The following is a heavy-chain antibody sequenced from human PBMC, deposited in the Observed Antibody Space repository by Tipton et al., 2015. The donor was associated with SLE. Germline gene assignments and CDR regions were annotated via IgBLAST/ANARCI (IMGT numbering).Heavy chain of an antibody. CDR1: GGSFSGYY. J-gene: IGHJ6*03. Sequence: LRLSCAVYGGSFSGYYWSWIRQPPGKGLEWIGEINHSGSTNHNPSLKSRVTISVDTSKNQLSLKLSAVTAADTAVYFCAREIHYDFWSGYYYYYMDVWGKGTTVTVSS. CDR2: INHSGST. D-gene: IGHD3-3*01. V-gene: IGHV4-34*01. CDR3: AREIHYDFWSGYYYYYMDV.